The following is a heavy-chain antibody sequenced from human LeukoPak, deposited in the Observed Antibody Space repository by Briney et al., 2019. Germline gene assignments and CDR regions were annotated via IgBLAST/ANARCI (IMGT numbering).Heavy chain of an antibody. V-gene: IGHV3-9*01. Sequence: GRSLRLSCAASGFTFDDYAMHWVRQAPGKGLEWVSGISWNSGSIGYADSVKGRFTISRDNAKNSLYLQMNSLRAEDTALYYCASIDYYYGMDVWGQGTTVTVSS. CDR3: ASIDYYYGMDV. J-gene: IGHJ6*02. D-gene: IGHD6-6*01. CDR2: ISWNSGSI. CDR1: GFTFDDYA.